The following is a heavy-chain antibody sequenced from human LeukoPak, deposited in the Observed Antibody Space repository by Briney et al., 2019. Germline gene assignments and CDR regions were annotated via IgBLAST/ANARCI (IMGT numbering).Heavy chain of an antibody. V-gene: IGHV3-9*01. CDR1: GFTFDDYA. J-gene: IGHJ4*02. CDR3: AKGVAAAEGPFDY. CDR2: ISWNSGSI. Sequence: GGSLRLSCAASGFTFDDYAMHWVRQAPGKGLEWVSGISWNSGSIGYADSVKGRLTISRDNAKNSLYLQMNSLRAEDTALYYCAKGVAAAEGPFDYWGQGTLVTVSS. D-gene: IGHD6-13*01.